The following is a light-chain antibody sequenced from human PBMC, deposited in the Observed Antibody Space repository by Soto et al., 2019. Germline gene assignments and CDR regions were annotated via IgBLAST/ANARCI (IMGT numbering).Light chain of an antibody. CDR1: SSDVGGYNY. CDR2: DVS. V-gene: IGLV2-14*01. Sequence: QSALTQPASVSGSPGQSITISCTGTSSDVGGYNYVSWYQQHPGKAPKLMIYDVSNRPSGVSNCFSGSKSGNTASLTISGLQAEDEADYYCRSYTSSSARVFGGGTQLTVL. CDR3: RSYTSSSARV. J-gene: IGLJ2*01.